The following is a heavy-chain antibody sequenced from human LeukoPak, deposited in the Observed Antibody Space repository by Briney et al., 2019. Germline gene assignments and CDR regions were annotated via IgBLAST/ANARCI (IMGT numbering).Heavy chain of an antibody. J-gene: IGHJ4*02. Sequence: SETLSLTCTVSGGSISSYYWSWIRQPPGKGLEWIGYIYYSGSTNYNPSLKSRVTISVDTSKNQFSLKLSSVTAADTAVYYCARGPRGRPDITMVRRAELDFDYWGQGTLVTVSS. CDR3: ARGPRGRPDITMVRRAELDFDY. CDR1: GGSISSYY. V-gene: IGHV4-59*01. CDR2: IYYSGST. D-gene: IGHD3-10*01.